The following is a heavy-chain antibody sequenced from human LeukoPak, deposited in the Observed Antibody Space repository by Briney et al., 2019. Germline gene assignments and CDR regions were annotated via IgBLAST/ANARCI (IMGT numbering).Heavy chain of an antibody. V-gene: IGHV3-53*01. CDR1: GFTVSSNY. J-gene: IGHJ4*02. CDR2: IYSGGST. D-gene: IGHD5-24*01. CDR3: ARSEMATILGFDY. Sequence: PGGSLRLSCAASGFTVSSNYMNWVRQAPAKGLEWVSVIYSGGSTYYADSVKGRFTISRDNSKNTVYLQMNSLRAEDTAVYYCARSEMATILGFDYWGQGTLVTVSS.